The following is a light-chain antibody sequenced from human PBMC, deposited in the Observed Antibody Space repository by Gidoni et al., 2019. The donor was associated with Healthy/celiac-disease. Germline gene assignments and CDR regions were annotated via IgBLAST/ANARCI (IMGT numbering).Light chain of an antibody. CDR1: QSLLHSNGYNY. CDR2: LGS. V-gene: IGKV2-28*01. Sequence: DIVLTQSPLFLPVTPGEPASISCRSSQSLLHSNGYNYLVWYLQKPGQSPQLLIYLGSNRASGVPDRFSGSGSGTDFTLKISRVEAEDVGVYYCMQALQTRTFGGGTKVEIK. J-gene: IGKJ4*01. CDR3: MQALQTRT.